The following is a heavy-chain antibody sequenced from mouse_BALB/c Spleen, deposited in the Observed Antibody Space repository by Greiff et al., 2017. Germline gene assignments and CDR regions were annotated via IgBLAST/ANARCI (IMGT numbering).Heavy chain of an antibody. V-gene: IGHV5-12-1*01. Sequence: EVKLVESGGGLVKPGGSLKLSCAASGFAFSSYDMSWVRQTPEKRLEWVAYISSGGGSTYYPDTVKGRFTISRDNAKNTLYLQMSSLKSEDTAMYYCARNGNHFPYAMDYWGQGTSVTVSS. CDR3: ARNGNHFPYAMDY. D-gene: IGHD2-1*01. CDR2: ISSGGGST. J-gene: IGHJ4*01. CDR1: GFAFSSYD.